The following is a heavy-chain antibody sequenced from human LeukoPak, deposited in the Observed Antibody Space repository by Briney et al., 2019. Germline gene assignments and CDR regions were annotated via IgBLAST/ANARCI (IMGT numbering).Heavy chain of an antibody. CDR1: GFTFGDYA. Sequence: GRSLRPSCTASGFTFGDYAMSWVRQAPGKGLEWVGFIRSKAYGGTTEYAASVKGRFTISRDDSKSIAYLQMNSLKTEDTAVYYCTRDKDPGYTSGWLAYWGQGTLVTVSS. CDR2: IRSKAYGGTT. CDR3: TRDKDPGYTSGWLAY. V-gene: IGHV3-49*04. D-gene: IGHD6-19*01. J-gene: IGHJ4*02.